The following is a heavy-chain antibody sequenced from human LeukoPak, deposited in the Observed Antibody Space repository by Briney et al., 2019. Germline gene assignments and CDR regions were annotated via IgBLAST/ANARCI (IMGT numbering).Heavy chain of an antibody. CDR3: GRASIAVAGRLDY. CDR1: GFTVSSNY. D-gene: IGHD6-19*01. CDR2: IYSGGST. J-gene: IGHJ4*02. Sequence: PGGSLRLSCAASGFTVSSNYMNWVRQAPGKGLELVSVIYSGGSTYYADSVKRRFPIPRDNSKNTLYLQMNSLRAEDAAVYYCGRASIAVAGRLDYWGQGTLVTVSS. V-gene: IGHV3-53*01.